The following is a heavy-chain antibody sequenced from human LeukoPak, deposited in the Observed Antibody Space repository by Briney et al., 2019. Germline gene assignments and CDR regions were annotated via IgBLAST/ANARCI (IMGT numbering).Heavy chain of an antibody. J-gene: IGHJ4*02. Sequence: GGSLRLSCAASGFTFSSYGLHWVRKAPGKGLEWVAVIWYDGSNKYYADSVKGRFTISRDNSKNTLYLQMNSLRAEDTAVYYCARQAVAIDNWGQGTLVTVSS. CDR2: IWYDGSNK. V-gene: IGHV3-33*01. CDR3: ARQAVAIDN. D-gene: IGHD6-19*01. CDR1: GFTFSSYG.